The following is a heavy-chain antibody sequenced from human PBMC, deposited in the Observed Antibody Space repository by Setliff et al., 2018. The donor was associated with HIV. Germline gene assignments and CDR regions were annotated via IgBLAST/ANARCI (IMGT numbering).Heavy chain of an antibody. CDR1: GFTFTSSA. CDR3: AAADYSNPHWYFDL. CDR2: IVVGSGNT. D-gene: IGHD4-4*01. V-gene: IGHV1-58*02. J-gene: IGHJ2*01. Sequence: SVKVSCKASGFTFTSSAMQWVRQARGQRLEWIGWIVVGSGNTNYAQKFQERVTITRDMSTSTAYMGLSSLRSEDTAVYYCAAADYSNPHWYFDLWGRGTLVTVSS.